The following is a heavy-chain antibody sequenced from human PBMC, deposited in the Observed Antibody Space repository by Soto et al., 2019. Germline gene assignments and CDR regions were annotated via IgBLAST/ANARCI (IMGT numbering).Heavy chain of an antibody. CDR3: AKDRGDSGSSNFDY. Sequence: QVQLVESGGGVVQPGRSLRLSCAASGFTFSSYGMHWVRQAPGKGLEWVAVISYDESNKYYADSVKGRFTISRDNSKNTLYLQMNSLRAEDTAVYYCAKDRGDSGSSNFDYWGQGTLVTVSS. J-gene: IGHJ4*02. V-gene: IGHV3-30*18. CDR2: ISYDESNK. CDR1: GFTFSSYG. D-gene: IGHD1-26*01.